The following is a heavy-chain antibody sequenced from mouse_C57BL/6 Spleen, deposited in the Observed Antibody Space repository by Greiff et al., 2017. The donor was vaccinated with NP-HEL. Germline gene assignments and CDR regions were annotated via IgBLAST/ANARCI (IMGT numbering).Heavy chain of an antibody. CDR3: ARWLLPYAMDY. V-gene: IGHV1-82*01. Sequence: VQLQQSGPELVKPGASVKISCKASGYAFSSSWMNWVKQRPGKGLEWIGRIYPGDGDTNYNGKFKGKATLTADKSSSTAYMQLSSLTSEDSADYFCARWLLPYAMDYWGQGTSVTVSS. CDR2: IYPGDGDT. J-gene: IGHJ4*01. D-gene: IGHD2-3*01. CDR1: GYAFSSSW.